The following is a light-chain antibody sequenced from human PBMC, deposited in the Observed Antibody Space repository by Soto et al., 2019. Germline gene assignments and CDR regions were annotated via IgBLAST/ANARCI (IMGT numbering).Light chain of an antibody. J-gene: IGLJ1*01. CDR3: CSYAGGPYV. CDR2: DVS. Sequence: QSALTQPRSVSGSPGQSVTISCTGTSSDVGGYNYVSWYQQHPGKAPKLMICDVSKRPSGVPDRFSGSKSGNTASLTISGLQAEDEADYYCCSYAGGPYVFGTGTKPTVL. V-gene: IGLV2-11*01. CDR1: SSDVGGYNY.